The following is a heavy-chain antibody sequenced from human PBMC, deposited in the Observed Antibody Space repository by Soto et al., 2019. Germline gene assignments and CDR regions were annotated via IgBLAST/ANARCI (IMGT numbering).Heavy chain of an antibody. V-gene: IGHV3-74*01. Sequence: PVGSLRLSCAASGFTFSPFWMHWVRQAPGKGLVWLSHINSDGSTIVYADSVKGRFTISRDNAKNTLYLQMNSLRVEDTAVYYCVRDRGYSDSFDLWGQGTMVTV. CDR3: VRDRGYSDSFDL. CDR1: GFTFSPFW. CDR2: INSDGSTI. D-gene: IGHD3-22*01. J-gene: IGHJ3*01.